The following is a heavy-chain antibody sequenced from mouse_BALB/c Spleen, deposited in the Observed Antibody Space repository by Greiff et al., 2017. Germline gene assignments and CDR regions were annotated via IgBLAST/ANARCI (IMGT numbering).Heavy chain of an antibody. CDR3: TRKGNYGAMDY. CDR1: GYTFTSYY. J-gene: IGHJ4*01. D-gene: IGHD2-1*01. V-gene: IGHV1S81*02. CDR2: INPSNGGT. Sequence: LQESGAELVKPGASVKLSCKASGYTFTSYYMYWVKQRPGQGLEWIGEINPSNGGTNFNEKFKSKATLTVDKSSSTAYMQLSSLTSEDSAVYYCTRKGNYGAMDYWGQGTSVTVSS.